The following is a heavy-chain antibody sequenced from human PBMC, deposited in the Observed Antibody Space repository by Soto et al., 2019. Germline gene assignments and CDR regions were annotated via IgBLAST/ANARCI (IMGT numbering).Heavy chain of an antibody. V-gene: IGHV4-59*01. D-gene: IGHD3-22*01. CDR1: GVSISSYY. Sequence: SDTLSLTGTVSGVSISSYYWSWIRQPPGKGLEWIGYIYYSGSTNYNPSLKSRVTISVDTSKNQFSLKLSSVTAADTAVYYCARYPYYYDSSGYKYYYYYYGTDVWGQGTTVTVSS. J-gene: IGHJ6*02. CDR3: ARYPYYYDSSGYKYYYYYYGTDV. CDR2: IYYSGST.